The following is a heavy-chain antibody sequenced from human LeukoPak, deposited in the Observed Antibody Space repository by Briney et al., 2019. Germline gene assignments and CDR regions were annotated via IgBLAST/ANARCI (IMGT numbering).Heavy chain of an antibody. CDR1: GYTLTELS. CDR2: FDPEDGET. Sequence: ASVKVSCKVSGYTLTELSMRWVRQAPGKGLEWMGGFDPEDGETIYAQKFQGRVTMTEDTSTDTAYMELSSLRSEDTAVYYCATEQTVKWWFDPWGQGTLVTVSS. D-gene: IGHD1-26*01. J-gene: IGHJ5*02. V-gene: IGHV1-24*01. CDR3: ATEQTVKWWFDP.